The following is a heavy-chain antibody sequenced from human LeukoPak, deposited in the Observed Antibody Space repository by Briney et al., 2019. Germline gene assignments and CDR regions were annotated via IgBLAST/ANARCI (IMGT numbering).Heavy chain of an antibody. V-gene: IGHV4-39*07. CDR3: AREGRDGYNPRFNWFDP. CDR2: IYYSGNT. D-gene: IGHD5-24*01. J-gene: IGHJ5*02. CDR1: GDSISSGLYY. Sequence: SETLSLTCTVSGDSISSGLYYWGWIRRTPGKGLEWIGSIYYSGNTYYNPSLKSRVSISIDTSNNQFSLRLTSVTAADTAVYYCAREGRDGYNPRFNWFDPWGQGTLVTVSS.